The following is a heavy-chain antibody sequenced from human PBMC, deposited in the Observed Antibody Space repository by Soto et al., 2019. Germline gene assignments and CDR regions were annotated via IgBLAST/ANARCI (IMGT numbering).Heavy chain of an antibody. Sequence: GGSLRLSCAASGFTFSSYGMHWVRQAPGKGLEWVAVIWYDGSNKYYADSVKGRFTISRDNSKNTLYLQMNSLRAEDTAVYYCAATPGGELLYFDYWGQGTLVTVSS. V-gene: IGHV3-33*01. CDR1: GFTFSSYG. CDR2: IWYDGSNK. J-gene: IGHJ4*02. CDR3: AATPGGELLYFDY. D-gene: IGHD1-26*01.